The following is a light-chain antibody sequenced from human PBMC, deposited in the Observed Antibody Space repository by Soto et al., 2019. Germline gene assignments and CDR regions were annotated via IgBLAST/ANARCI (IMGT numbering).Light chain of an antibody. CDR2: KAS. Sequence: DIQMTQSPSTLSASVGDRVTITCRASQSISSFLAWYQQKPGKAPKVLIYKASSLESGVPSRFSGSGSGTEFTLTISSLQPDDFATYYCQQYNSYPQTFGQGTKVEIK. J-gene: IGKJ1*01. CDR3: QQYNSYPQT. V-gene: IGKV1-5*03. CDR1: QSISSF.